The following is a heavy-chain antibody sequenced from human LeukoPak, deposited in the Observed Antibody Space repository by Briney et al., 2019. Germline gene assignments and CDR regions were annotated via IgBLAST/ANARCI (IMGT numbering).Heavy chain of an antibody. J-gene: IGHJ5*02. CDR1: GYTCTSYA. CDR3: APGYDSSGYYDTAANWFDP. D-gene: IGHD3-22*01. CDR2: INTNTGNP. V-gene: IGHV7-4-1*02. Sequence: ASAKVSCKASGYTCTSYAMYWVRQATGQWLEWMGWINTNTGNPTYAQGFTGRFVFSLDTSVSTAYLQISSLKAEDTAVYYCAPGYDSSGYYDTAANWFDPWGQGTLVTVSS.